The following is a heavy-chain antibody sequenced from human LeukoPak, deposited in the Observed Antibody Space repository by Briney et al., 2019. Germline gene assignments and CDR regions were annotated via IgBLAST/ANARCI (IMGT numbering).Heavy chain of an antibody. Sequence: GRSLRLSCAASGFTFSRYWMHWVRQTPGKGLVWVSRMNSDGSSTSYADSVKGRFTISRDNAKNTLYLQMNSLRAEDTAVYYCARDFLIDGYIFFVGIFGYWGQGTLVTASS. J-gene: IGHJ4*02. V-gene: IGHV3-74*01. CDR1: GFTFSRYW. D-gene: IGHD5-24*01. CDR3: ARDFLIDGYIFFVGIFGY. CDR2: MNSDGSST.